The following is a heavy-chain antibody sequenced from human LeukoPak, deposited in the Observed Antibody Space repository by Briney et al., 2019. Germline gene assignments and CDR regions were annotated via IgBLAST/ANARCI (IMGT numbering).Heavy chain of an antibody. CDR2: IYYSGST. CDR1: GGSISSSSYY. CDR3: ARDAHIRMAFDV. D-gene: IGHD3-10*01. V-gene: IGHV4-39*02. Sequence: SETLSLTCTVSGGSISSSSYYWGWIRQPPGKGLEWIGSIYYSGSTYYNPSLKSRVTISVDTSKNQFSLKLSSVTAADTAVYYCARDAHIRMAFDVWGQGTVVTVSS. J-gene: IGHJ3*01.